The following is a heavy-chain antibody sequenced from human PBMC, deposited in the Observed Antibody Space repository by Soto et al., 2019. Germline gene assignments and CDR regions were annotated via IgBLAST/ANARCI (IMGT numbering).Heavy chain of an antibody. J-gene: IGHJ4*02. D-gene: IGHD5-12*01. V-gene: IGHV5-51*01. CDR1: GYSFTSYW. CDR2: IYPGDSDT. CDR3: ARLPYSGYDLYYFDY. Sequence: GESLKISCKGSGYSFTSYWIGWVRQMPGKGLEWMGIIYPGDSDTRYSPSFQGQVTISADKSISTAYLQWSSLKASDTAMYYCARLPYSGYDLYYFDYWGQGTLVTVSS.